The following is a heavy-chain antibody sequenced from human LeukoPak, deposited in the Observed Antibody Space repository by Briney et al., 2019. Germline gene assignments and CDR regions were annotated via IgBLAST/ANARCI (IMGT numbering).Heavy chain of an antibody. CDR1: GFSFSGAW. CDR3: ARDRAGYSSSWYPKDY. CDR2: IKQDGSET. V-gene: IGHV3-7*01. D-gene: IGHD6-13*01. Sequence: GGSLRLSCAASGFSFSGAWMHWVRQAPGKGLEWVANIKQDGSETYYVDSVKGRFTISRDNAKNSLYLQMNSLRAEDTAVYYCARDRAGYSSSWYPKDYWGQGTLVTVSS. J-gene: IGHJ4*02.